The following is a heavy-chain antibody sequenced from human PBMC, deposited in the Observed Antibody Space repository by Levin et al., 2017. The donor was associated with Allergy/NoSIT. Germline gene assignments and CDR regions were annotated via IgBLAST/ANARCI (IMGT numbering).Heavy chain of an antibody. D-gene: IGHD5-12*01. Sequence: PGGSLRLSCAASGFTFKNYAMSWVRQAPGKGLEWVSGISGSGGSAYYADSVKGRFTISRDNSKNTLYLQMNSLGAEDTAVYYCAKDGDSGFNYFDYWGQGTLVTVSS. CDR1: GFTFKNYA. V-gene: IGHV3-23*01. CDR2: ISGSGGSA. J-gene: IGHJ4*02. CDR3: AKDGDSGFNYFDY.